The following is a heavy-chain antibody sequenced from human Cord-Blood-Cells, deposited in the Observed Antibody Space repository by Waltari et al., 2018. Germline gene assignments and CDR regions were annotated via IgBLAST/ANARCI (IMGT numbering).Heavy chain of an antibody. Sequence: QVQLVQSGAEVKKPGASVKVSCKASGYTFTGYYMHWVRQAPGQGLEWMGWINPNSGCTNYAQKFQGRVTMTRDTSISTAYMELSRLRSDDTAVYYCARGISGSYPYYFDYWGQGTLVTVSS. CDR2: INPNSGCT. CDR1: GYTFTGYY. D-gene: IGHD1-26*01. J-gene: IGHJ4*02. V-gene: IGHV1-2*02. CDR3: ARGISGSYPYYFDY.